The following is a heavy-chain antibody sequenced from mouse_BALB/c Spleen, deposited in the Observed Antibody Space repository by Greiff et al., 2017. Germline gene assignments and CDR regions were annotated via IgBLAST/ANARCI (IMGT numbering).Heavy chain of an antibody. V-gene: IGHV14-3*02. CDR1: GFNIKDTY. CDR3: ARFPLWLRRGAWFAY. D-gene: IGHD2-2*01. Sequence: VQLQQSGAELVKPGASVKLSCPASGFNIKDTYMHWVKQRPEQGLEWIGRIDPANGNTKYDPKFQGKATITADTSSNTAYLQLSSLTSEDTAVYYCARFPLWLRRGAWFAYWGQGTLVTVSA. J-gene: IGHJ3*01. CDR2: IDPANGNT.